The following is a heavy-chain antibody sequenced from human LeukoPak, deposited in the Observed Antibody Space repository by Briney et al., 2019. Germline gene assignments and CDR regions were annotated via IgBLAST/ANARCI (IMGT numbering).Heavy chain of an antibody. V-gene: IGHV1-69*13. CDR1: GGAFSRYA. CDR3: AIIPAAMPRYYYYGMDV. J-gene: IGHJ6*04. CDR2: IIPIFGTA. Sequence: GASVKVSCKASGGAFSRYAISWVRQAPGQGLEWMGGIIPIFGTANYAQKFQGRVTITADESTSTAYMELSSLRSEDTAVYYCAIIPAAMPRYYYYGMDVWGKGSTVTVSS. D-gene: IGHD2-2*01.